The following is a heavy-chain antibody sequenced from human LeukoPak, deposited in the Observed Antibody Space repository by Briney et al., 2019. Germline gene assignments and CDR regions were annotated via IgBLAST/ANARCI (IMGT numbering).Heavy chain of an antibody. Sequence: GESLKISCQASGYSFTTYWIAWVRQMPGKSLEWMGIICPGDSDTRYSPSFQGQVTISADTSTNTAYVQWTSLEASDTAVYYCARHTPSVAGAAINFDSWGQGTLVTVSS. CDR3: ARHTPSVAGAAINFDS. CDR2: ICPGDSDT. D-gene: IGHD2-21*01. CDR1: GYSFTTYW. J-gene: IGHJ4*02. V-gene: IGHV5-51*01.